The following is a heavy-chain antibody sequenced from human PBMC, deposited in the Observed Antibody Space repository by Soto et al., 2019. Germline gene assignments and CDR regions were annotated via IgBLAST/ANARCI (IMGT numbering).Heavy chain of an antibody. Sequence: LALTCAVYGGSFRGYYGSWIRQPPGKGLVWVSGIKSDGSRTTYADSVKGRFTISRDNAKNTLYLQMNSLRAEDTAVYFCARDEGVAMVRGYDNWGQGTLVTVSS. D-gene: IGHD3-10*01. J-gene: IGHJ4*02. CDR2: IKSDGSRT. CDR1: GGSFRGYY. CDR3: ARDEGVAMVRGYDN. V-gene: IGHV3-74*03.